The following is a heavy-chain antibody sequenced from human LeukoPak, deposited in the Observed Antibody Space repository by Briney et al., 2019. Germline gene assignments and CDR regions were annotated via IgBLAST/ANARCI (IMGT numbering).Heavy chain of an antibody. V-gene: IGHV3-48*03. J-gene: IGHJ4*02. CDR3: ASQGYCSGDTCYSGF. CDR2: ISSSGSTI. D-gene: IGHD2-15*01. CDR1: GFTFSSYE. Sequence: GGSLRLSCAASGFTFSSYEMTWVRQAPGKGLEWVSYISSSGSTIYYADSVKGRFTISRDSAKNSLYLQMKSLRAEDTAVYYCASQGYCSGDTCYSGFWGQGTLVAVSS.